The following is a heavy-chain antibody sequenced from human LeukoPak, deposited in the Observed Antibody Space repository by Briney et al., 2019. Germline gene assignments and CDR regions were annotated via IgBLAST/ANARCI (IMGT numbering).Heavy chain of an antibody. CDR3: ARHRAGLYYGSGSPYYFDY. D-gene: IGHD3-10*01. Sequence: SETLSLTCTVSGSSISNYYWGWIRQAPGKGLEWIGSIYYSGNTYYNSSLKSRVTISVDTSKNQFSLKLSSVTAADTTMYYCARHRAGLYYGSGSPYYFDYWGQGTLVTVSS. CDR1: GSSISNYY. J-gene: IGHJ4*02. CDR2: IYYSGNT. V-gene: IGHV4-39*01.